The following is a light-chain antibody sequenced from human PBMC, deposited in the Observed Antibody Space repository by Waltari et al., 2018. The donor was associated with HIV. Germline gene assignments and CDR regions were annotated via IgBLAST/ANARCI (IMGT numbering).Light chain of an antibody. CDR3: QTWDTGIRV. Sequence: QVVLTQSPSASASLGASVKLTCTLSSGHSSYATAWHQQQPEKGPRSLMKRKSDGSHTKGDGIPDRFSGSSSGAERYLTISSLQSEDEADYYCQTWDTGIRVFGFGTKVTVL. CDR1: SGHSSYA. CDR2: RKSDGSH. J-gene: IGLJ1*01. V-gene: IGLV4-69*02.